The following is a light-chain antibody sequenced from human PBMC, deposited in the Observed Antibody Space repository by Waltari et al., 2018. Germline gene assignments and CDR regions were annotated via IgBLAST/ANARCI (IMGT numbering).Light chain of an antibody. V-gene: IGLV2-23*02. CDR2: EVA. Sequence: QSALTQPASVSRSPGQSITISCTCTSSDVEKYNLVSWYQHHPDKAPKLMIYEVAKRPSGVSNRFSGSKSGNTASLTISGLQAEDEADYYCCSYAGGGTYVFGRGTKVTVL. J-gene: IGLJ1*01. CDR3: CSYAGGGTYV. CDR1: SSDVEKYNL.